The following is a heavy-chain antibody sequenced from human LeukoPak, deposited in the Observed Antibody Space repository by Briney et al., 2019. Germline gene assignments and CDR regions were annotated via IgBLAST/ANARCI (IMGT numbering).Heavy chain of an antibody. D-gene: IGHD4-17*01. CDR2: ISGSGGST. Sequence: GGSLRLSCAASGFTFSTYVMSWVRQAPGKGLEWVSTISGSGGSTHYADSVKGRFTISRDDSENTLYLQMKSLRAEDTAVYFCVPQETTVTTFWGQGTLVTVSS. V-gene: IGHV3-23*01. CDR1: GFTFSTYV. J-gene: IGHJ4*02. CDR3: VPQETTVTTF.